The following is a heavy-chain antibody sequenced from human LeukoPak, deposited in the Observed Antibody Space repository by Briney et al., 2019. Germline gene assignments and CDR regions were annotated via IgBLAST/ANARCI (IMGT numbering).Heavy chain of an antibody. J-gene: IGHJ5*02. V-gene: IGHV1-46*01. CDR3: AGKDTAMVYYNWFDP. Sequence: ASVKVSCKASGYTFTGYYIHWVRQAPGQGLEWMGLINPSGGSTNYAQKFQGRVTMTRDTSTSTVYMELSSLRSEDTAVYYCAGKDTAMVYYNWFDPWGQGTLVTVSS. CDR1: GYTFTGYY. D-gene: IGHD5-18*01. CDR2: INPSGGST.